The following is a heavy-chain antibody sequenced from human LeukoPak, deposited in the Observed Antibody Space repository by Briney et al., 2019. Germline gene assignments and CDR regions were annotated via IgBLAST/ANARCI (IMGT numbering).Heavy chain of an antibody. Sequence: GGSLRLCCAASGFTFSSYGMHWVRQAPGKGLEWVANIKQDGSEKYYVDSVKGRLTISRDNAKNSLYLQMNSLRAEDTAVYYCARQNYGDAHDCWGQGTLVTVSS. CDR3: ARQNYGDAHDC. D-gene: IGHD4-17*01. J-gene: IGHJ4*02. CDR2: IKQDGSEK. V-gene: IGHV3-7*01. CDR1: GFTFSSYG.